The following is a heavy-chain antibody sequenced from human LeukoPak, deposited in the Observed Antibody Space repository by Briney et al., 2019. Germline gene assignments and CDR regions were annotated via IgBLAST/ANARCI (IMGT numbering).Heavy chain of an antibody. J-gene: IGHJ4*02. V-gene: IGHV4-34*01. CDR1: GGSFSGYY. D-gene: IGHD6-13*01. CDR2: INHSGST. Sequence: SETLSLTCAVYGGSFSGYYWSWIRQPPGKGLEWIGEINHSGSTNYNPSLKSRVTISVDTSKNHFSLKLSSVTAADTALYYCARQTTIAAAGKFDSWGQGILVTVSS. CDR3: ARQTTIAAAGKFDS.